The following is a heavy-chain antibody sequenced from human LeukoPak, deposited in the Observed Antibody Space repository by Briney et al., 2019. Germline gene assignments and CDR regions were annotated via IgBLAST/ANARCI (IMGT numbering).Heavy chain of an antibody. Sequence: GASVTVSFKASGYTFTGYYMHWVRQAPGQGLEWMGWINPNSGGTNYAQKFQGRVTMTRDTSISTAYMELSRLRSDDTAVYYCARGGDFWSGYILSFNDYWGQGTLVTVSS. V-gene: IGHV1-2*02. CDR2: INPNSGGT. CDR3: ARGGDFWSGYILSFNDY. D-gene: IGHD3-3*01. J-gene: IGHJ4*02. CDR1: GYTFTGYY.